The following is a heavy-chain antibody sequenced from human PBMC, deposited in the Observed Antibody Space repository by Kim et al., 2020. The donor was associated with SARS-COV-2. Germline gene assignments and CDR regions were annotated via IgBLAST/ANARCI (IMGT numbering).Heavy chain of an antibody. CDR1: GGSFSGYY. CDR3: TRTLASYYYYGMDV. J-gene: IGHJ6*02. V-gene: IGHV4-34*01. Sequence: SETLSLTCAVYGGSFSGYYWSWIRQPPGKGLEWIGEINHSGSTNYNPSLKSRVTISVDTSKNQFSLKLSSVTAADTAVYYCTRTLASYYYYGMDVWGQGT. CDR2: INHSGST. D-gene: IGHD6-13*01.